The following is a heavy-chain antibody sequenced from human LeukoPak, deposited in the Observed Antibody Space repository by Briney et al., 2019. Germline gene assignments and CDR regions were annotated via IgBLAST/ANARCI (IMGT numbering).Heavy chain of an antibody. CDR3: AKVTSSRAAYYYDSSGSPSAFDI. CDR1: GFTFSSYG. J-gene: IGHJ3*02. V-gene: IGHV3-30*18. D-gene: IGHD3-22*01. CDR2: ISYDGSNK. Sequence: PGGSLRLSCAASGFTFSSYGMHWVRQAPGKGLEWVAVISYDGSNKYYADSVKGRFTISRDNSKNTLYLQMNSLRAEDTAVYYCAKVTSSRAAYYYDSSGSPSAFDIWGQGTMVTVSS.